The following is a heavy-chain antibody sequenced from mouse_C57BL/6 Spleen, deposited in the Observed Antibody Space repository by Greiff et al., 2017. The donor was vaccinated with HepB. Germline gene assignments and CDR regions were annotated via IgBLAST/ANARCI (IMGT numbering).Heavy chain of an antibody. CDR1: GFTFSSYA. D-gene: IGHD1-1*01. CDR3: AGEDVYYYGSSPHYYAMDY. J-gene: IGHJ4*01. CDR2: ISDGGSYT. V-gene: IGHV5-4*01. Sequence: EVKLMESGGGLVKPGGSLKLSCAASGFTFSSYAMSWVRQTPEKRLEWVATISDGGSYTYYPDNVKGRFTISRDNAKNNLYLQMSHLKSEDTALYYCAGEDVYYYGSSPHYYAMDYWGQGTSVTVSS.